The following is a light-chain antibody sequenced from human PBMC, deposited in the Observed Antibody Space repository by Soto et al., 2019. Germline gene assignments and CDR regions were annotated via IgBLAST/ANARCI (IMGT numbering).Light chain of an antibody. CDR2: INSDGSH. Sequence: QPVLTQSPSVSASLGASVKLTCTLSSGHSNYAIAWHQQQPEKGPRYLMKINSDGSHIKGDGIPDRFSGSSSGTERYLTISSLLSEDEADYYCQTWDTGIWVFGGGTKLTVL. V-gene: IGLV4-69*01. J-gene: IGLJ3*02. CDR1: SGHSNYA. CDR3: QTWDTGIWV.